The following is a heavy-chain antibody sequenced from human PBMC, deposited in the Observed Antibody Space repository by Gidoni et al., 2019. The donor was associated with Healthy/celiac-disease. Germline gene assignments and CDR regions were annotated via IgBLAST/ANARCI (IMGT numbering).Heavy chain of an antibody. D-gene: IGHD2-8*01. CDR1: GLPFSSYA. J-gene: IGHJ4*02. CDR3: ARDLLYSHLFDY. Sequence: QVQLVESGGGVVQPGRSLRLYCAAYGLPFSSYAMHWVRQAPGKGLGWVAVTAYDGSNKYYADSVKGRFTISRDNSKKTLYLQMNSLRAEDTAVYYCARDLLYSHLFDYWGQGTLVTVSS. V-gene: IGHV3-30-3*01. CDR2: TAYDGSNK.